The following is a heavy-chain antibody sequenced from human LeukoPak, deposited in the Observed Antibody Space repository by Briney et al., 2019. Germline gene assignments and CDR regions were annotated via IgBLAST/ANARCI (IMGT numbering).Heavy chain of an antibody. D-gene: IGHD5-12*01. V-gene: IGHV3-23*01. Sequence: PGGSLRLSCAASGFTFRNYAMSRVRQAPGKGLEWVSAISASGGTPYYADSVKGRFTISRDNSQNTLYLQMNSLRAEDTAVYYCAKRHIAALGGDAFDAWGQGTMVTVSS. J-gene: IGHJ3*01. CDR3: AKRHIAALGGDAFDA. CDR2: ISASGGTP. CDR1: GFTFRNYA.